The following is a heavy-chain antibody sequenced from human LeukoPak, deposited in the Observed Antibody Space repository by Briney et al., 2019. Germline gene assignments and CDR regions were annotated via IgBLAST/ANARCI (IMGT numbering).Heavy chain of an antibody. CDR1: GFTFSSYA. Sequence: GGSLRLSCAASGFTFSSYAMSWVRQAPGKGLEWVSAISGSGGSTYYADSVKGRFTISRDNSKNTLYLQMNSLRAEATAVYYRAKHPLQQLVLGYYYYGMAVWGQGPTVTVSS. D-gene: IGHD6-13*01. J-gene: IGHJ6*02. CDR3: AKHPLQQLVLGYYYYGMAV. CDR2: ISGSGGST. V-gene: IGHV3-23*01.